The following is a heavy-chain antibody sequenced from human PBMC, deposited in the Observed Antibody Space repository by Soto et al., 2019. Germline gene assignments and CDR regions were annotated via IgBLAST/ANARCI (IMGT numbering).Heavy chain of an antibody. CDR2: ISYDGSNK. J-gene: IGHJ4*02. CDR1: GFTFSDYA. V-gene: IGHV3-30-3*01. Sequence: QVQLVESGGGVVQPGRSLRLSCAASGFTFSDYALHWVRQAPGKGLEWVAVISYDGSNKYYADSVTGRFTVSRDNSKNTLYLQINSLRAEDTAVYYCAREQSHSASPYFEYWGQGTLVTVSS. CDR3: AREQSHSASPYFEY. D-gene: IGHD6-19*01.